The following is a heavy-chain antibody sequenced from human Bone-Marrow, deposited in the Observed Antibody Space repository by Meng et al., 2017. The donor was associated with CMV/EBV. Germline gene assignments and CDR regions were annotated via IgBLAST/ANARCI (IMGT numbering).Heavy chain of an antibody. V-gene: IGHV3-48*03. CDR3: ARENDSGWNYYFDY. Sequence: GGSLRLSCAASGFTFSSYEMNWVRQAPGKGLEWVSYISSSGSTIYYADSVKGRFTISRDNAKNSLYLQMNSLRAEDTAVYYCARENDSGWNYYFDYWGQATLVTVSS. CDR2: ISSSGSTI. J-gene: IGHJ4*02. CDR1: GFTFSSYE. D-gene: IGHD1-1*01.